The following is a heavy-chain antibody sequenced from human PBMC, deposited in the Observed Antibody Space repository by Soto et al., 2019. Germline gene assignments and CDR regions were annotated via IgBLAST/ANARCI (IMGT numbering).Heavy chain of an antibody. CDR3: AKEGCDQLLYLRT. CDR2: IGGGGGTT. J-gene: IGHJ5*02. CDR1: GFPFSNYD. V-gene: IGHV3-23*01. Sequence: EVQLLESGGGLVQPGGSLRLSCAASGFPFSNYDMSWVRQAPGKGPEWVSAIGGGGGTTHYSDSVRGRFTISRDNSKNALYLQLNSLRPEDTAVYYCAKEGCDQLLYLRTWGQGTLVTVSS. D-gene: IGHD3-10*01.